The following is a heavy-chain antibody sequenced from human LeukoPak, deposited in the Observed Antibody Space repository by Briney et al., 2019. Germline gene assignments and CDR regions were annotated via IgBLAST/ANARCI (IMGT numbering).Heavy chain of an antibody. CDR2: IRYDGRSK. Sequence: PGGSLRLSCAASGFTFSNYGMHWVRQAPGKGLEWVAFIRYDGRSKYYADSVKGRFTISRDNSKNTLYLQMNSLRTEDTAVYYCAKHLHDIAQYYYYYYMDVWGKGTTVTISS. J-gene: IGHJ6*03. CDR1: GFTFSNYG. CDR3: AKHLHDIAQYYYYYYMDV. D-gene: IGHD3-9*01. V-gene: IGHV3-30*02.